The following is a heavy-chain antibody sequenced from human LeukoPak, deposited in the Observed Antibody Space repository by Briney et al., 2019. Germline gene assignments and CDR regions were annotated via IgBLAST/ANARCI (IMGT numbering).Heavy chain of an antibody. J-gene: IGHJ4*02. V-gene: IGHV3-66*01. CDR2: IYSGGST. CDR3: AGSYELRLSAPYDY. Sequence: GGSLRLSCAASGFTVSSNYMSWVRQAPGKGLEWVSVIYSGGSTYYADSVKGRFTISRDNSKNTLYLQMNSLRAEDTAVYYCAGSYELRLSAPYDYWGQGTLVTVSS. CDR1: GFTVSSNY. D-gene: IGHD3-10*01.